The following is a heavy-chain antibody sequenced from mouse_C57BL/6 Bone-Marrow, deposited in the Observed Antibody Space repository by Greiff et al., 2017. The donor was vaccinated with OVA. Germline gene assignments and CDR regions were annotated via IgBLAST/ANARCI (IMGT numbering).Heavy chain of an antibody. CDR2: INPNNGGT. CDR1: GYTFTDYY. CDR3: ARWKIYSNYGYFDY. J-gene: IGHJ2*01. Sequence: EVQLQQSGPELVKPGASVKISCKASGYTFTDYYMNWVKQSHGKSLEWIGDINPNNGGTSYNQKFKGKATLTVDKSSSTAYMELRSLTSEDSAVYYCARWKIYSNYGYFDYWGQGTTLTVSS. D-gene: IGHD2-5*01. V-gene: IGHV1-26*01.